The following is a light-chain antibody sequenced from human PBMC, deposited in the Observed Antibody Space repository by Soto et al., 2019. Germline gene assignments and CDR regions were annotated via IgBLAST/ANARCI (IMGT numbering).Light chain of an antibody. CDR3: SSVAGNNNFV. J-gene: IGLJ2*01. Sequence: QSALTQPPSASGSPGQSVTISCTGTSTDVGGYNYVSWYQQHPGKAPKLMISEVSKRPSGVPDRFSGSKSGTTASLTVSGLEAEDDADYCCSSVAGNNNFVFGGGTKLTVL. CDR1: STDVGGYNY. CDR2: EVS. V-gene: IGLV2-8*01.